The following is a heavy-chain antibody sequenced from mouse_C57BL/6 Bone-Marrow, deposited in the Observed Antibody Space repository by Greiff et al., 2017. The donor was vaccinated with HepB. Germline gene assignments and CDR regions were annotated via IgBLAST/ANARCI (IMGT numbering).Heavy chain of an antibody. D-gene: IGHD2-3*01. V-gene: IGHV14-4*01. J-gene: IGHJ4*01. Sequence: VQLQQSGAELVRPGASVKLSCTASGFNIKDDYMHWVKQRPEQGLEWIGWIDPENGDTEYASKFQGKATITADTSSNTAYLQLSSLTSEDTAVYYCTVYDGAYYYAMDYWGQGTAVTVSS. CDR1: GFNIKDDY. CDR2: IDPENGDT. CDR3: TVYDGAYYYAMDY.